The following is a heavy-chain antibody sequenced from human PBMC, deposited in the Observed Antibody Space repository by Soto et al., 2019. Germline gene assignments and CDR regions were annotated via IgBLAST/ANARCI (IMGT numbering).Heavy chain of an antibody. CDR3: ARGRGSTYYGLEV. Sequence: QVHLAESVGGVVQPGTALRLSCSASGFTFSSDCMHWVRQATVKGLAWVAAITYDGSKKYYVYSVKARFTISRDNSKNTGYLQVNSLSAEDTAVYTCARGRGSTYYGLEVWGRGTPGPFSS. V-gene: IGHV3-30*03. J-gene: IGHJ6*02. D-gene: IGHD3-10*01. CDR1: GFTFSSDC. CDR2: ITYDGSKK.